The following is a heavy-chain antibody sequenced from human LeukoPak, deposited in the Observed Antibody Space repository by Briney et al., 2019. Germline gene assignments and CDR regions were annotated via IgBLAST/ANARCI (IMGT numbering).Heavy chain of an antibody. Sequence: SETLSLTCTVSGYSISSGYYWGWIRQPPGKGLEWIGSIYHSGSTYYNPSLKSRVTISVDTSKNQFSLKLSSVTAADTAVYYCARASCGGGTCYDSRGWFDPWGQGTLVTVSS. CDR2: IYHSGST. CDR3: ARASCGGGTCYDSRGWFDP. J-gene: IGHJ5*02. D-gene: IGHD2-15*01. V-gene: IGHV4-38-2*02. CDR1: GYSISSGYY.